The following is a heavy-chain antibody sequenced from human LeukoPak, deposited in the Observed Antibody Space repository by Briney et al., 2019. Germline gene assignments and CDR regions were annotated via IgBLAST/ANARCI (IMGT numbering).Heavy chain of an antibody. J-gene: IGHJ4*02. CDR3: ARDHFGYCTSSNCYGGEYYFDY. CDR1: GGTFSSYA. Sequence: ASVKVPCQACGGTFSSYAISWVRQAPGQGLEWMGGIIPIFGTANYAQKFQGRVTITTDESTSTAYMELSSLRSEDTAVYYCARDHFGYCTSSNCYGGEYYFDYWGQGTLVTVSS. D-gene: IGHD2-2*03. V-gene: IGHV1-69*05. CDR2: IIPIFGTA.